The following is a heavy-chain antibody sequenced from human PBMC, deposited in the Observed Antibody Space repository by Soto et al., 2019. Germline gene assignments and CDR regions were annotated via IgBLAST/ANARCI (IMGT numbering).Heavy chain of an antibody. Sequence: PGESLKISCKASGYSFSSYWIGWVRQTPGKGLEWMGFMYLDDSYTRYSPSFQGQVTISGDKSISTAYLQWSSLRASNTAMYYCERLANIFDFDNWGHGTLVTVSS. CDR2: MYLDDSYT. D-gene: IGHD2-21*01. J-gene: IGHJ4*01. CDR1: GYSFSSYW. CDR3: ERLANIFDFDN. V-gene: IGHV5-51*01.